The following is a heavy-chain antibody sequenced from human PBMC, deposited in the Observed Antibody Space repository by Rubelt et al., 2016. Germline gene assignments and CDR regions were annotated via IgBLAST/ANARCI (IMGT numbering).Heavy chain of an antibody. CDR1: GFTFSTYE. J-gene: IGHJ4*02. CDR3: ARRVAVFDY. CDR2: ISNGGSTI. V-gene: IGHV3-48*03. Sequence: EVQLVESGGGLVQPGGSLRLSCATSGFTFSTYEMNWVRQAPGKGLEWVSYISNGGSTIYYADSVKGRFTISRDNAKNSLYLQMNSRRAEDTAVYYCARRVAVFDYWGQGTLVTVSS. D-gene: IGHD6-19*01.